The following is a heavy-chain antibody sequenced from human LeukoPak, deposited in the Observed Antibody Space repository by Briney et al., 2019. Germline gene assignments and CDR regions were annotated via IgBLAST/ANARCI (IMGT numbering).Heavy chain of an antibody. V-gene: IGHV3-7*01. CDR2: IKQDGSEK. J-gene: IGHJ5*02. Sequence: GGSLRLSCAASGFTFSSYWMSWVSQAPGKGLEWVANIKQDGSEKYYVDSVKGRFTISRDNAKNSLYLQMNSLRAEDTAVYYCARSCSSGWYWEGNWFDPWGQGTLVTVSS. D-gene: IGHD6-19*01. CDR3: ARSCSSGWYWEGNWFDP. CDR1: GFTFSSYW.